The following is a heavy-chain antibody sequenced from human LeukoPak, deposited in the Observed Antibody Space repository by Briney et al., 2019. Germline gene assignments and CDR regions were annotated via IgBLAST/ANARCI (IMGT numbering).Heavy chain of an antibody. J-gene: IGHJ4*02. V-gene: IGHV4-34*01. D-gene: IGHD3-3*01. CDR1: GGSFSGYY. CDR2: INHSGST. Sequence: SETLSLTCAVYGGSFSGYYWSWIRQPPGKGLEWIGEINHSGSTNYNPSLKSRAAISVDTSKNQFSLKLSSVTAADTAVYYCARGPPRITIFGVVTRHYFDYWGQGTLVTVSS. CDR3: ARGPPRITIFGVVTRHYFDY.